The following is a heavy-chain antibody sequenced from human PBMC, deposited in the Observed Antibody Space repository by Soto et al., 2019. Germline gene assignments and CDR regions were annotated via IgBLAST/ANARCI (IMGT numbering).Heavy chain of an antibody. J-gene: IGHJ4*02. CDR1: GYTFSSYG. Sequence: QVQLVQSGAEVKKPGASVKVSCKASGYTFSSYGISWVRQAPGQGLEWMGWISAYNGNTKYAQKIQGRVTMTTDTTTKTAYMELRGLRSDDTAVYYCARDSPPVDYWGQGTLVTVSS. V-gene: IGHV1-18*01. CDR2: ISAYNGNT. CDR3: ARDSPPVDY.